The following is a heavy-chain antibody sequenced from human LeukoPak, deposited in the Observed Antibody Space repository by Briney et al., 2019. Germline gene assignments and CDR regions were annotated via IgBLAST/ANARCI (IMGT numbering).Heavy chain of an antibody. Sequence: KPSQTLSLTCTVSGGSISSGSYYWNWVRQAPGKGLEWVSSISSSSSYIYYADSAKGRFTISRDNAKNSLYLQMNSLRAEDTAVYYCARDFGGTVVPAAMFTYYGMDVWGQGTTVTVSS. V-gene: IGHV3-21*01. CDR2: ISSSSSYI. J-gene: IGHJ6*02. D-gene: IGHD2-2*01. CDR1: GGSISSGSYY. CDR3: ARDFGGTVVPAAMFTYYGMDV.